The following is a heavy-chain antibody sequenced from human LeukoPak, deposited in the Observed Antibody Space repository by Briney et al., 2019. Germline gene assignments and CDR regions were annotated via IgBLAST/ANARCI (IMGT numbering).Heavy chain of an antibody. D-gene: IGHD3-10*01. CDR3: ARGTYYYGSGSSYYFDY. CDR2: IYSGGST. Sequence: GGSLRLSCAASGFTVSSNYMSWVRQAPGKGLEWVSVIYSGGSTYYADSVKDRFTISRDNSKNTLYLQMNSLRAEDTAVYYCARGTYYYGSGSSYYFDYWGQGTLVTVSS. J-gene: IGHJ4*02. CDR1: GFTVSSNY. V-gene: IGHV3-53*01.